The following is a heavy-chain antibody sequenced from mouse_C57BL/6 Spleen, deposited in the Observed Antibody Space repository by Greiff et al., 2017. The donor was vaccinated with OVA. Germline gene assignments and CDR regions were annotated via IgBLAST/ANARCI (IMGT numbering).Heavy chain of an antibody. CDR1: GGACTSYW. J-gene: IGHJ2*01. CDR3: ARRDMVSYYLDY. CDR2: IDPSDSYT. D-gene: IGHD2-2*01. V-gene: IGHV1-59*01. Sequence: QVQLQQPGAELVRPGTSVKLSCKDCGGACTSYWMHWVKQRPGQGLEWIGVIDPSDSYTNYNQKFKGKATLTVDTSSSTAYMQLSSLTSEDSAVYYCARRDMVSYYLDYWGQGTTLTVSS.